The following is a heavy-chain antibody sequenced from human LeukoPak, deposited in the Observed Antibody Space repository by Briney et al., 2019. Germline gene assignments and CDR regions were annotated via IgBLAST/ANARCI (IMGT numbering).Heavy chain of an antibody. CDR2: ISYDGSNK. D-gene: IGHD3-22*01. CDR1: GFTFSSYA. V-gene: IGHV3-30-3*01. J-gene: IGHJ4*02. CDR3: ARGSITMIVVVIRELDY. Sequence: GALRLSCAASGFTFSSYAMHWVRQAPGKGLEWVAVISYDGSNKYYADSVKGRFTISRDNSKNTLYLQMNSLRAEDTAVYYCARGSITMIVVVIRELDYWGQGTLVTVSS.